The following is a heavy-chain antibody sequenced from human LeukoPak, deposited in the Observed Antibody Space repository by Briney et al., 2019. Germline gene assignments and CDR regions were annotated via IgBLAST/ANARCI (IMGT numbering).Heavy chain of an antibody. CDR2: IYYSGST. Sequence: KTSETLSLTCTVSGGSISSSSYYWGWIRQPPGKGLEWIGSIYYSGSTYYNPSLKSRVTISVDTSKNQFSLKLSSVTAADTAVYYCATYSGSFRGAFDIWGQGTMVTVSS. D-gene: IGHD1-26*01. J-gene: IGHJ3*02. V-gene: IGHV4-39*07. CDR3: ATYSGSFRGAFDI. CDR1: GGSISSSSYY.